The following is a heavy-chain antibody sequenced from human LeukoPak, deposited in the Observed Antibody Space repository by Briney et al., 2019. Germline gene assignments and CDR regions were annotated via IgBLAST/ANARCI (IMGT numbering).Heavy chain of an antibody. CDR2: IYSSGST. Sequence: SETLSLTCTVSGGSLSSYYWSWTRQPPGKGLEWLGYIYSSGSTSYNPSLRSRVTISLDTSKNQFSLKLSSVTAADTAVYYCARDVYCGGDCSYFDSWGQGTLVTVSS. CDR1: GGSLSSYY. CDR3: ARDVYCGGDCSYFDS. J-gene: IGHJ4*02. D-gene: IGHD2-21*02. V-gene: IGHV4-59*01.